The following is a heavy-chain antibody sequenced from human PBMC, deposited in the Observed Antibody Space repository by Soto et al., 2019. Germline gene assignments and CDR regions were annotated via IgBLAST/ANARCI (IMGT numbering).Heavy chain of an antibody. V-gene: IGHV3-33*01. D-gene: IGHD2-2*02. CDR3: ARGRYSQYYFDY. CDR2: IWYDGSNK. Sequence: GGSLRLSCAASGFTFSSYGMHWVRQAPSKGLEWVAVIWYDGSNKYYADSVKGRFTISRDNSKNTLYLQMNSLRAEDTAVYYCARGRYSQYYFDYWGQGTLVTVSS. CDR1: GFTFSSYG. J-gene: IGHJ4*02.